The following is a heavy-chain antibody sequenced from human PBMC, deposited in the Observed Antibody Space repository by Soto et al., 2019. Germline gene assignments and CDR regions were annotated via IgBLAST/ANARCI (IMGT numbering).Heavy chain of an antibody. CDR2: ISSSSSYT. CDR1: GFTFSDYY. D-gene: IGHD6-25*01. CDR3: ARLRQRRPYYFDY. V-gene: IGHV3-11*06. Sequence: QVQLVESGGGLVKPGGSLRLSCAASGFTFSDYYMSWIRQAPGKGLEWVSYISSSSSYTNYADSVKGRFTISRDNAKNSLYLQMNSLRAEDTAVYYCARLRQRRPYYFDYWGQGTLVTVSS. J-gene: IGHJ4*02.